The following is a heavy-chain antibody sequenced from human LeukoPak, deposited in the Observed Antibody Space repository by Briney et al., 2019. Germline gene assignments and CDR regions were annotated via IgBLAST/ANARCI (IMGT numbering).Heavy chain of an antibody. J-gene: IGHJ4*02. Sequence: SQTLSLTCTVSGGSISSGGYYWSWLRQHPGKGLEWIGYIYYSGSTYYNPSLKSRVTISVDTSKNQFSLKLSSVTAADTAVYYCAREYGSGYFHYFDYWGQGTLVTVSS. CDR3: AREYGSGYFHYFDY. CDR1: GGSISSGGYY. V-gene: IGHV4-31*03. CDR2: IYYSGST. D-gene: IGHD5-12*01.